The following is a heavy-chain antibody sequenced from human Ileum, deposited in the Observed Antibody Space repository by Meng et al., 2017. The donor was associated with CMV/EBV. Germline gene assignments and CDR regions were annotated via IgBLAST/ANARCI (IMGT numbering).Heavy chain of an antibody. CDR1: GGSLSKDY. J-gene: IGHJ4*02. CDR2: INYSGTT. CDR3: ARGWVRDRSSLHFDY. Sequence: GPVEEWGAGLLKPLETLSLPWAVYGGSLSKDYWNWIRQPPGKGLEWIGEINYSGTTFYNASLKSRVSISIDRSTNQFSLKLSSVTAADAAVYYCARGWVRDRSSLHFDYWGQGTLVTVSS. V-gene: IGHV4-34*01. D-gene: IGHD3-22*01.